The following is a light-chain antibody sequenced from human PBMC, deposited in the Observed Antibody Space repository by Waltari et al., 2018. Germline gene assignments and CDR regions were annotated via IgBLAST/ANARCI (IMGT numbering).Light chain of an antibody. CDR3: QHTLA. CDR2: GAS. V-gene: IGKV1-39*01. J-gene: IGKJ3*01. CDR1: QTISNN. Sequence: DIQMTQSPSSLSASVGDRGTITCRTSQTISNNLNWYQQKPGEAPKLLIYGASNLQSGVSSRFSGSGSGTDFTLTISSLQPEDFATYYCQHTLAFGPGTKVDIK.